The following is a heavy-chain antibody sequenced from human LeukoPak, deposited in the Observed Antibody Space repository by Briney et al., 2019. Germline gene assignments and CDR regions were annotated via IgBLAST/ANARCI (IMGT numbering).Heavy chain of an antibody. CDR1: GFTFSSYA. D-gene: IGHD6-19*01. CDR3: VKDWGRGWYRFDC. V-gene: IGHV3-64D*09. CDR2: ISSNGGST. Sequence: GGSLRLSCSASGFTFSSYALHWVRQAPGKGLESVSAISSNGGSTSYADSVKGRFTISRDDSKNTLYLQMSSLRAEDMAVYYCVKDWGRGWYRFDCWGQGTLVTVSS. J-gene: IGHJ4*02.